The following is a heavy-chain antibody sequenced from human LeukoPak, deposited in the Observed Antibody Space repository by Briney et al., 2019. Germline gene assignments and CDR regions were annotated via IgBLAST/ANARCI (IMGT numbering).Heavy chain of an antibody. CDR3: ARIHSLVAPNY. J-gene: IGHJ4*02. V-gene: IGHV3-11*01. CDR2: IGSSGSTI. Sequence: GGSLRLSCAASGFTFSDYDMSWIRQAPGKGLEWVSYIGSSGSTIYYADSVKGRFTISRDNAKNSLYLQMNSLRAEDTAVYYCARIHSLVAPNYWGQGTLVTVSS. CDR1: GFTFSDYD. D-gene: IGHD2-15*01.